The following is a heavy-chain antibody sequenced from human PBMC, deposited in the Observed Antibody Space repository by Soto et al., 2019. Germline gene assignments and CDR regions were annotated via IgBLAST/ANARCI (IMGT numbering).Heavy chain of an antibody. CDR2: INAGNGNT. CDR1: GYTFTSYA. Sequence: ASVKVSCKASGYTFTSYAMHWVRQAPGQRLEWMGWINAGNGNTKYSQKFQGRVTITRDTSASTAYMELSSLRSEDTAVYYCAREVTPYYYYYYMDVWGKGTTVTVSS. D-gene: IGHD2-15*01. J-gene: IGHJ6*03. V-gene: IGHV1-3*01. CDR3: AREVTPYYYYYYMDV.